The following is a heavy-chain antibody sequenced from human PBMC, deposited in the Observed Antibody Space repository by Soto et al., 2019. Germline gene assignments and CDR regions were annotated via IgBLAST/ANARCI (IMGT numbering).Heavy chain of an antibody. D-gene: IGHD3-16*02. CDR3: ARMLYDYVWGSYRYNWFDP. CDR2: IYYSGST. CDR1: GGSISSYY. Sequence: SETLSLTCTVSGGSISSYYWSWIRQPPGKGLEWIGYIYYSGSTNYNPSLKRRVTISVDTSKNQFSLKLSSLTAADTAVYYCARMLYDYVWGSYRYNWFDPWGQGTLVTVSS. V-gene: IGHV4-59*08. J-gene: IGHJ5*02.